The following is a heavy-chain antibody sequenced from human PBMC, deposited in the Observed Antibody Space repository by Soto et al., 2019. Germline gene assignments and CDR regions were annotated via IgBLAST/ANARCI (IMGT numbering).Heavy chain of an antibody. D-gene: IGHD6-13*01. V-gene: IGHV3-33*01. CDR1: GFTFNNYG. Sequence: QVQLVESGGGVVQPGGSLRLSCAASGFTFNNYGMHWVRQAPGKGREGVPVIWNDGRGYYYATSVKARFTISRDKSKSTLYLQMSSLRAEDTAVYFCARRQISPPTRGAAAARGGMDVWGQGTTVTVSS. CDR2: IWNDGRGY. J-gene: IGHJ6*02. CDR3: ARRQISPPTRGAAAARGGMDV.